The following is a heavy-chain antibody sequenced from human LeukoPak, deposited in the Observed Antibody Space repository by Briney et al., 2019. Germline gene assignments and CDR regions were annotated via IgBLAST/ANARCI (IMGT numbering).Heavy chain of an antibody. V-gene: IGHV3-53*01. Sequence: GGSLRLSCAASGFTISSNYMSWVRQAPGKGLEWVSVIYSGGSTYYADSVKGRFTISRDNSKNTLYLQMNSLRAEDTAVYYCARVVKGLFDYWGQGTLVTVSS. CDR2: IYSGGST. CDR1: GFTISSNY. J-gene: IGHJ4*02. D-gene: IGHD4-23*01. CDR3: ARVVKGLFDY.